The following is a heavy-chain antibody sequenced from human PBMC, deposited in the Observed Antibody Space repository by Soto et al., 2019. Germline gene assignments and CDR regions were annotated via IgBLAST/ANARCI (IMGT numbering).Heavy chain of an antibody. CDR2: IYWDDSK. CDR1: GFSLTTDRVG. J-gene: IGHJ4*02. CDR3: AHAYGGRSLY. V-gene: IGHV2-5*02. D-gene: IGHD1-26*01. Sequence: SGPTLVNPTQTLTLTCTFSGFSLTTDRVGVGWIRQPPGEALEWLAVIYWDDSKTYRPSLESRLTITKDTSTNQVALTMTNMDSLDTATYYCAHAYGGRSLYWGQGTLVTVSS.